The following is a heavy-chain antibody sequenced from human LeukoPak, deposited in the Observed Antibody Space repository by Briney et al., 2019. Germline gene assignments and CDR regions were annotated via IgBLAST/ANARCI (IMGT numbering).Heavy chain of an antibody. D-gene: IGHD2-15*01. V-gene: IGHV4-39*07. CDR1: GDSISRSTYY. J-gene: IGHJ4*02. Sequence: PSETLSLTCSVSGDSISRSTYYWGWIRQPPGKGLEWIGSVHYSGTTYYNPSLKSRVTISVDTSKNQFSLRLSSVTAADTAVYYCARDLADSKSYWGQGTLVTVSS. CDR3: ARDLADSKSY. CDR2: VHYSGTT.